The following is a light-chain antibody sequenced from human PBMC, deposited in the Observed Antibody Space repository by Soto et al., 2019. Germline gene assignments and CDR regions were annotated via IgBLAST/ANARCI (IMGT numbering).Light chain of an antibody. V-gene: IGKV4-1*01. CDR1: QSVLYSSNNKNY. CDR2: WAS. J-gene: IGKJ4*01. CDR3: QQYYSTPLA. Sequence: DIVMTQSPDSLAVSLGERATINCKSSQSVLYSSNNKNYLAWYQQKPGQPPKLLIYWASTRESGVPDRLSCSGSGTDFTLTISSLQAEDVAVYYCQQYYSTPLAFGGGTKVEIK.